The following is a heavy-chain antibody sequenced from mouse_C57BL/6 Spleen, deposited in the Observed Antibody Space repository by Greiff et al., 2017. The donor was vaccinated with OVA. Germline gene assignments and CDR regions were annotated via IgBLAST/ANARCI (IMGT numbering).Heavy chain of an antibody. CDR1: GYTFTSYW. J-gene: IGHJ2*01. Sequence: QVQLKQPGAELVMPGASVKLSCKASGYTFTSYWMHWVKQRPGQGLEWIGEIDPSDSYTNYNQKFKGKSTLTVDKSSSTAYMQLSSLTSEDSAVYYCASGGSNWGDYWGQGTTLTVSS. CDR3: ASGGSNWGDY. CDR2: IDPSDSYT. V-gene: IGHV1-69*01. D-gene: IGHD4-1*01.